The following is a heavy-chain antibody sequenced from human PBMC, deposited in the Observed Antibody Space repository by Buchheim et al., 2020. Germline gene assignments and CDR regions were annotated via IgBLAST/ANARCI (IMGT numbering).Heavy chain of an antibody. CDR2: ISNDGRNE. J-gene: IGHJ6*02. D-gene: IGHD6-13*01. Sequence: QVQLVESGGGVVQPGRSLRLSCAASGFTFSSYGMHWVRQAPGKGLEWVAVISNDGRNEYYADSVEGRFTISRENSKKTLYFQINSLRVEDTAVYYCAKDRSPDGMDVWGQGTT. CDR3: AKDRSPDGMDV. CDR1: GFTFSSYG. V-gene: IGHV3-30*18.